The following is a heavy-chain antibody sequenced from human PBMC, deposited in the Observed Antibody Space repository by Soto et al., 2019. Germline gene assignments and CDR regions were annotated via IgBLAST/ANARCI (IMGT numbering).Heavy chain of an antibody. D-gene: IGHD6-13*01. CDR3: DRDEGYRSSWTYTSYGMDV. CDR2: VESSGIT. Sequence: SETLSLTCGVSGGSISTTYCSWIRQPPGKGLEWIGYVESSGITNYNPSLKSRVTMSVDTSRNQVSLKLRSVTAADTAVYYCDRDEGYRSSWTYTSYGMDVWGPGTTVTVSS. J-gene: IGHJ6*02. V-gene: IGHV4-59*01. CDR1: GGSISTTY.